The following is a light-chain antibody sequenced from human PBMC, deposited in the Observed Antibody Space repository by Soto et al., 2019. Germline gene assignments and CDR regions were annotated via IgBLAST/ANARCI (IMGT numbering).Light chain of an antibody. Sequence: QPVLTQPASVSGSPGQSITISCTRTSSDVGGFNYVSWYQQHPGKAPKLMIYDVNNRPSGVSYRFSGSKSGNTASLAISGLQAEDEADYYCSSYTSASTLCVFGTGTKVTVL. V-gene: IGLV2-14*01. CDR1: SSDVGGFNY. CDR3: SSYTSASTLCV. J-gene: IGLJ1*01. CDR2: DVN.